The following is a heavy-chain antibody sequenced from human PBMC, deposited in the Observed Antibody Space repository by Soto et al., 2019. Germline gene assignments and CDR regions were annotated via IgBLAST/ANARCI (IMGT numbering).Heavy chain of an antibody. CDR1: GFTFSSYA. CDR2: ISGSGGST. Sequence: GGSLRLSCAASGFTFSSYAMSWVRQAPGKGLEWVSAISGSGGSTYYADSVKGRFTISRDNSKNTLYLQMNSLRAEDTAVYYCAKDFEGPIAARPFYYYYGMDVWGQGTTVTVSS. CDR3: AKDFEGPIAARPFYYYYGMDV. D-gene: IGHD6-6*01. J-gene: IGHJ6*02. V-gene: IGHV3-23*01.